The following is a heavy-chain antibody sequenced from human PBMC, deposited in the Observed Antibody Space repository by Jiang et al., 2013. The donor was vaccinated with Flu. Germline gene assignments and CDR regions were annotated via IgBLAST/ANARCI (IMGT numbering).Heavy chain of an antibody. D-gene: IGHD6-13*01. J-gene: IGHJ4*02. V-gene: IGHV1-2*02. CDR3: ARGTLRWGSSWYYFDY. CDR2: INPNSGGT. Sequence: GQGLEWMGWINPNSGGTNYAQKFHGRVTMTRDTSISTAYMELSRLRSDDTAVYYCARGTLRWGSSWYYFDYWGQGTLVTVSS.